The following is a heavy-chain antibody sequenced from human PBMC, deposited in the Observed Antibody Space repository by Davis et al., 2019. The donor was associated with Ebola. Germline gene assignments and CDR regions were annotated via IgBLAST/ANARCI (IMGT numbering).Heavy chain of an antibody. CDR1: GGSFSGYY. CDR2: VYHTGSA. Sequence: MPSETLSLTCAVYGGSFSGYYWSWIRQPPGKGLEWIGEVYHTGSANYIPSLKSRVTMSADTSNNNFSMKMTSVTAADTAMYYCARRSYSSTYYFDYWGQGSLVIVSS. D-gene: IGHD3-10*01. CDR3: ARRSYSSTYYFDY. J-gene: IGHJ4*02. V-gene: IGHV4-34*01.